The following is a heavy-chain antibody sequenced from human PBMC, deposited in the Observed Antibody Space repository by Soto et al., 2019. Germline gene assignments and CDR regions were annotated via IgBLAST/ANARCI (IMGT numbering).Heavy chain of an antibody. CDR3: ARRDKYGDYDPIYYYYYDMDV. Sequence: GASVKVSCKASGGTFSSYAISWVRQAPGQGLEWMGGSIPIFGTANYAQKFQGRVTITADESTSTAYMGLSSLRSEDTAVYYCARRDKYGDYDPIYYYYYDMDVWGQGTTVTVSS. J-gene: IGHJ6*02. V-gene: IGHV1-69*13. CDR1: GGTFSSYA. CDR2: SIPIFGTA. D-gene: IGHD4-17*01.